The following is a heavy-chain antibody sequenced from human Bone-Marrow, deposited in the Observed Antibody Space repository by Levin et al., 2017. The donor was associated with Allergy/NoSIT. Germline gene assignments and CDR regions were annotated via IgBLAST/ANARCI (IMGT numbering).Heavy chain of an antibody. J-gene: IGHJ6*02. CDR1: GNTFSNYF. CDR3: AGDRRVVVVGATGHSDGLDV. CDR2: ISPSGVAT. D-gene: IGHD2-15*01. Sequence: RGESLKISCKASGNTFSNYFMHWVRQAPGQGLEWMGIISPSGVATDYAQRFQGRVRMTRDTSTSTVYLELSSLRTDDTATYYCAGDRRVVVVGATGHSDGLDVWGQGTTVIVS. V-gene: IGHV1-46*01.